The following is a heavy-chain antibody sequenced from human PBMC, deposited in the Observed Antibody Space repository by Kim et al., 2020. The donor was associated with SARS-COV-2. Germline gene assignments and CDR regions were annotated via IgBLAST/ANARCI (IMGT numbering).Heavy chain of an antibody. D-gene: IGHD6-13*01. CDR3: ARGVFPYSSSWYPCGY. CDR2: ISSSGSTI. Sequence: GGSLRLSCAVSGFTFSSYEMNWVRQAPGKGLEWVSYISSSGSTIYYADSVKGRFTISRDNAKNSLYLQMNSLRAEDTAVYYCARGVFPYSSSWYPCGYWGQGSLGTVSP. V-gene: IGHV3-48*03. J-gene: IGHJ4*02. CDR1: GFTFSSYE.